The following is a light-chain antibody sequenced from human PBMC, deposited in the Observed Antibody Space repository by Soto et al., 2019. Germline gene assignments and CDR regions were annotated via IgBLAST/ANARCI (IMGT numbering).Light chain of an antibody. CDR3: QQSYSTPLP. CDR2: AAS. J-gene: IGKJ4*01. Sequence: DIRRPKSAASLSASVRARVTITCRASQSISSYLNWYQQKPGKAPKLLIYAASSLQSGVPSRFSGSGSGTDFTLTISSLQPEDFATYYCQQSYSTPLPFGGGTKVAIK. CDR1: QSISSY. V-gene: IGKV1-39*01.